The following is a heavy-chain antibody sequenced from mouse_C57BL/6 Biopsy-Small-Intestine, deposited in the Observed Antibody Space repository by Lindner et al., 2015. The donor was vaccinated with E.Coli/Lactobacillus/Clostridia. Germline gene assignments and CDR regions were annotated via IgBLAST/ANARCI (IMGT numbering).Heavy chain of an antibody. D-gene: IGHD1-1*01. J-gene: IGHJ4*01. CDR2: IYPGDGDT. CDR1: GYAFSSYW. Sequence: VQLQESGAELVKPGASVKISCKASGYAFSSYWMNWVKQRPGKGLEWIGQIYPGDGDTNYNGKFKGKATLTADKSSSTAYMQLSSLTSEDSAVYFCATYGSSYGYAMDYWGQGTSVTVSS. CDR3: ATYGSSYGYAMDY. V-gene: IGHV1-80*01.